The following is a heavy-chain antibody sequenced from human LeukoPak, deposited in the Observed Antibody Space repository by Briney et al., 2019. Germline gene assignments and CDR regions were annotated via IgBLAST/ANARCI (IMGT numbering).Heavy chain of an antibody. V-gene: IGHV4-39*01. D-gene: IGHD6-13*01. CDR2: IYYSGST. CDR1: GGSISSSSYY. Sequence: TETLSLTCTVSGGSISSSSYYWGWIRQPPGKGLEWIGSIYYSGSTYYNPSLKSRVTISVDTSKNQFSLKLSSVTAADTAVYYCARHDVRRQLVAIDYWGQGTLVTVSS. CDR3: ARHDVRRQLVAIDY. J-gene: IGHJ4*02.